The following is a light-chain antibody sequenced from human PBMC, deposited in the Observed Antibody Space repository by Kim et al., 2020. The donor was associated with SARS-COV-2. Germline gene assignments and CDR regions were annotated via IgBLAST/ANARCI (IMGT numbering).Light chain of an antibody. J-gene: IGKJ1*01. CDR2: AAS. CDR1: QGISNN. CDR3: QKCNSSPWT. V-gene: IGKV1-27*01. Sequence: EIVMTQSPSTLSASLGERVTITCRASQGISNNLAWYQQKPGQAPRLLIYAASALATGIPSRFSGSGSGTDFTLTVSSLQSEDVATYYCQKCNSSPWTFGQGTKVDIK.